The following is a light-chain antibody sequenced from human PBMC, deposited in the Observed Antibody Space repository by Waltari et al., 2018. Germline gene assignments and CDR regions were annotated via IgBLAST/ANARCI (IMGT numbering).Light chain of an antibody. CDR3: SSYVGSNIVV. CDR2: EVS. CDR1: SSDVGAYNY. V-gene: IGLV2-8*01. Sequence: QSALTQPPSASGSPGQSVTISCTGTSSDVGAYNYVSWYQQHPGKAPKLMIYEVSKRPSGVPALFSGSKSGNTASLTVSGLQAEDEADYSCSSYVGSNIVVFGGGTKLTVL. J-gene: IGLJ2*01.